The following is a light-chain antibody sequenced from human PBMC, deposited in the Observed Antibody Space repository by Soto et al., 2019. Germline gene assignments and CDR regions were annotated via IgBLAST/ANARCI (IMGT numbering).Light chain of an antibody. V-gene: IGLV2-8*01. CDR1: GSDIGAYNF. J-gene: IGLJ3*02. CDR3: YSYAGRNIWV. Sequence: QSALAQPPSASGSPGQSVTISCTGSGSDIGAYNFVSWYQQHPGKAPKLMIFGVTERPSVVPDRFSGSKSGNTASLTVSGLQADDEAVYYCYSYAGRNIWVFGGGTKVTVL. CDR2: GVT.